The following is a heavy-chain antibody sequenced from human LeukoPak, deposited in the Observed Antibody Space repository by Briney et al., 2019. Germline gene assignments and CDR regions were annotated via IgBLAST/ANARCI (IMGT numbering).Heavy chain of an antibody. V-gene: IGHV3-15*01. CDR3: TTFYHEYSPY. CDR2: IKSNADGGTP. Sequence: GGSLRLSCAASGFSFMNAWMIWARQAPGKGLEWVGRIKSNADGGTPDYAAPARGRLTISRDDSKNTLYLQMNSLKTEDTAVYYCTTFYHEYSPYWGRGTLVTVSS. CDR1: GFSFMNAW. J-gene: IGHJ4*02. D-gene: IGHD2/OR15-2a*01.